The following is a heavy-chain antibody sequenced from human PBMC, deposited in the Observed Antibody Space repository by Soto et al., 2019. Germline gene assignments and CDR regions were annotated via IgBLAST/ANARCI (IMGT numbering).Heavy chain of an antibody. V-gene: IGHV3-13*01. D-gene: IGHD4-4*01. CDR3: ARGLQRYYGMDV. J-gene: IGHJ6*02. Sequence: GGSLRLSCAASGFTFRNYDMHWVRQTTGKGLEWVSSIGTSGETYYPDSVKGRFIISREDAENSLYLQMKTLRAGDTAVYYCARGLQRYYGMDVWGQGTTVTVSS. CDR1: GFTFRNYD. CDR2: IGTSGET.